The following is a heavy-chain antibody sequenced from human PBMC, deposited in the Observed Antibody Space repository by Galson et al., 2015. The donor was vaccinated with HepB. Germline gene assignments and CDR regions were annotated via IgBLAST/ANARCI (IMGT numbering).Heavy chain of an antibody. CDR1: GYSFTSYS. V-gene: IGHV1-3*01. CDR3: ARGFFSMFGGVTTHFDY. D-gene: IGHD3-16*01. J-gene: IGHJ4*02. CDR2: INAGNGNT. Sequence: SVKVSCKASGYSFTSYSMTWVRQAPGQRLEWMGWINAGNGNTKYSQKFQGRVTITRDTSASTAYMELNSLRFEDTAVYHCARGFFSMFGGVTTHFDYWGQGTLVTVSS.